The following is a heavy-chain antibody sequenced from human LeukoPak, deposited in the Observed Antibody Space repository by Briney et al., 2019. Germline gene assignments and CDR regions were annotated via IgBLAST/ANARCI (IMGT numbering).Heavy chain of an antibody. CDR3: AKAPGKWLPSDY. CDR2: ISGSGGST. D-gene: IGHD5-12*01. Sequence: PGGPLRLSCAASGFTFSSYAMSWVRQAPGKGLEWVSAISGSGGSTYYADSVKGRFTISRDNSKNTLYLQMNSLRAADTAVYYCAKAPGKWLPSDYWGQGTLVTVSS. J-gene: IGHJ4*02. CDR1: GFTFSSYA. V-gene: IGHV3-23*01.